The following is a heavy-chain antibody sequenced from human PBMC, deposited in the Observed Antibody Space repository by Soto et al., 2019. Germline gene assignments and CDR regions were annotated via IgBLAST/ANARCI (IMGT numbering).Heavy chain of an antibody. Sequence: PGGSLRLSCAASGFTFSSYAMSWVRQAPGKGLEWVSAISGSGGSTYYADSVKGRFTISRDNSKNTLYLQMNSLRAEDTAVYYCAKDHTIFGVVTPYGMDVWGQGTTVTVSS. V-gene: IGHV3-23*01. D-gene: IGHD3-3*01. CDR2: ISGSGGST. J-gene: IGHJ6*02. CDR1: GFTFSSYA. CDR3: AKDHTIFGVVTPYGMDV.